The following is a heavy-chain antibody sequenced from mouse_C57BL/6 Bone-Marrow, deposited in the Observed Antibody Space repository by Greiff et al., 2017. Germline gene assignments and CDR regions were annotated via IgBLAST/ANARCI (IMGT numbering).Heavy chain of an antibody. V-gene: IGHV1-19*01. Sequence: EVKLQQSGPVLVKPGASVKMSCKASGYTFTDYYMNWVKQSHGKSLEWIGVINPYNGGTSYNQKFKGKATLTVDKSSSTAYMELNSLTSEDSAVYYCALDSSGYTYWGQGTLVTVSA. D-gene: IGHD3-2*02. CDR3: ALDSSGYTY. CDR1: GYTFTDYY. CDR2: INPYNGGT. J-gene: IGHJ3*01.